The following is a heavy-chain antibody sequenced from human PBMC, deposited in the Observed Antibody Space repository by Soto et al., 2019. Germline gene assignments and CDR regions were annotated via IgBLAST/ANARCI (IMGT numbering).Heavy chain of an antibody. Sequence: QVQLQESGPGLVKPSQTLSLTCTVSGGSVTNNNYYWSWIRQHPGKGLEWIGYIYYGGSTFYNPSLENRLPISVDTSQNQFSLKLDSVTAADTAVYYCARDYGGGNPDFAYWGQGSLVTVSS. CDR1: GGSVTNNNYY. J-gene: IGHJ4*02. V-gene: IGHV4-31*03. D-gene: IGHD2-15*01. CDR3: ARDYGGGNPDFAY. CDR2: IYYGGST.